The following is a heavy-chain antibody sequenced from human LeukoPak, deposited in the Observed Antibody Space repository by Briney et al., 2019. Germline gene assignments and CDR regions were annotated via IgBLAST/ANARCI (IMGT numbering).Heavy chain of an antibody. CDR3: ARVPTVTFFDY. Sequence: PSETLSLTCTVSGYSISSGYYWGWIRQPPGKGLEWIGSIYHSGSTYYNPSLKSRVTISVDTSKNQFSLRLRSVTAADTAVYYCARVPTVTFFDYWGQGTLVTVSS. CDR1: GYSISSGYY. D-gene: IGHD4-17*01. J-gene: IGHJ4*02. V-gene: IGHV4-38-2*02. CDR2: IYHSGST.